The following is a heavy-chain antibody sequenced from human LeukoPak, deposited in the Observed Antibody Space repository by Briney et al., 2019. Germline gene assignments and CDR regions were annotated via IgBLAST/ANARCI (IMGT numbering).Heavy chain of an antibody. J-gene: IGHJ4*02. CDR2: IYTSGST. Sequence: PSQTLSLTCTVSGGSISSGSYYWSWIRQPAGKGLEWIGRIYTSGSTNYNPSLKSRVTISVDTSKNQFSLKLSSVTAADTAVYYCARVAPYHYSFDYWGQGTLVTVSS. V-gene: IGHV4-61*02. D-gene: IGHD4-11*01. CDR1: GGSISSGSYY. CDR3: ARVAPYHYSFDY.